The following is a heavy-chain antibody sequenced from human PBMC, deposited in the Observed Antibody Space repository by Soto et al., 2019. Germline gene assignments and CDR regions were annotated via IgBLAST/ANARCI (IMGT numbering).Heavy chain of an antibody. V-gene: IGHV1-58*01. CDR3: ATANNTSSFDF. D-gene: IGHD1-26*01. CDR2: IVVDSGNT. Sequence: SVKVSCKASGFTFADSAVQWVRQARGQRLELIGRIVVDSGNTKYAQRFTERVTISWDMSTITAVMELRSLRSEDTAVYYCATANNTSSFDFWGLGTLVTVCS. J-gene: IGHJ4*03. CDR1: GFTFADSA.